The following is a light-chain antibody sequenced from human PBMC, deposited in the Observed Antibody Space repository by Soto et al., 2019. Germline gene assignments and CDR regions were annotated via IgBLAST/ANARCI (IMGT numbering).Light chain of an antibody. Sequence: QSVLTQPASVSGSPGQSITISCTGASSDVGSYNLVSWYQQHPGKAPKLMIYEGNERPSGVSNRFSGSKSGNTASLTISGLQAEDEADYYCCSYAGSSTWVFGGGTTLTVL. V-gene: IGLV2-23*01. J-gene: IGLJ3*02. CDR3: CSYAGSSTWV. CDR1: SSDVGSYNL. CDR2: EGN.